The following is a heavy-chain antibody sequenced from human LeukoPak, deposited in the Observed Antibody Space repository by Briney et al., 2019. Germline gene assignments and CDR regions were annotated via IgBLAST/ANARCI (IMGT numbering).Heavy chain of an antibody. Sequence: GGSLRLSCAASGFTLSNYVMHWVRQAPGKGLEWVAIISYDGSNRYYADSVKGRFSISRDNSKNSLFLQMNSLRAEDTAVYYCARVLRYCSGGNCYSGGLGYMDVWGKGTTVTISS. V-gene: IGHV3-30*04. J-gene: IGHJ6*03. CDR2: ISYDGSNR. CDR3: ARVLRYCSGGNCYSGGLGYMDV. D-gene: IGHD2-15*01. CDR1: GFTLSNYV.